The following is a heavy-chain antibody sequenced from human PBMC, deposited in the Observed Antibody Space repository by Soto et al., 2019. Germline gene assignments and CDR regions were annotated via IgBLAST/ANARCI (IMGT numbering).Heavy chain of an antibody. CDR2: IYYSGST. CDR1: GGSISSSSYY. J-gene: IGHJ6*03. V-gene: IGHV4-39*01. D-gene: IGHD1-1*01. Sequence: PSETLSLTCTVSGGSISSSSYYWGWIRQPPGKGLEWIGSIYYSGSTYYNPSLKSRVTISVDTSKNQFSLRLSSVTAADTAVYYCARHTNVFNYYYYYMDVWGKGTTVTVSS. CDR3: ARHTNVFNYYYYYMDV.